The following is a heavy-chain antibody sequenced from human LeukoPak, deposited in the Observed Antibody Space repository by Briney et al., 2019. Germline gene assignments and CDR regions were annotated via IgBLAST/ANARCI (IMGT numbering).Heavy chain of an antibody. CDR2: IFYSGIT. V-gene: IGHV4-31*03. Sequence: SETLSLTCTVSGGPMSSAGYFWSWIRQHPGQGLEWIGSIFYSGITYYKPSLKSRVSMSIDTSKNLFSLRLTSVTAADTAVYYCARDPRERYWGQGTLVTVSS. CDR1: GGPMSSAGYF. J-gene: IGHJ4*02. CDR3: ARDPRERY.